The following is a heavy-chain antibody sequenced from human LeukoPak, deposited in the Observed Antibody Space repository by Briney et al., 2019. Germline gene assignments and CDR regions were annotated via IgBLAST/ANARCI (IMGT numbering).Heavy chain of an antibody. J-gene: IGHJ4*01. Sequence: GGSLRLSCAATGFTFISYALSWVRQAPRKGLEWVSVISVSGGSTYYADSVKGRFTISRDNSKNTLYLQMNSLRAEDTALYYCAITLASASGGSYYFDYWGQGTLVTVSS. CDR3: AITLASASGGSYYFDY. D-gene: IGHD3-10*01. V-gene: IGHV3-23*01. CDR1: GFTFISYA. CDR2: ISVSGGST.